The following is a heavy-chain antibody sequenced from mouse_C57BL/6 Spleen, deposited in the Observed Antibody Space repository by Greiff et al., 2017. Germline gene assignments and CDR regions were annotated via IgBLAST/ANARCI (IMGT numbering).Heavy chain of an antibody. CDR1: GFNIKNTY. V-gene: IGHV14-3*01. CDR2: IDPANGNT. D-gene: IGHD2-3*01. Sequence: VQLKQSVAELVRPGASVKLSCTASGFNIKNTYMHWVKQRPEQGLEWIGRIDPANGNTKYAPKFQGKATITADPSANTAYLQLSSLTSEDTAIYYCARPPYDGYYLYARDYWGQGTSVTVSS. CDR3: ARPPYDGYYLYARDY. J-gene: IGHJ4*01.